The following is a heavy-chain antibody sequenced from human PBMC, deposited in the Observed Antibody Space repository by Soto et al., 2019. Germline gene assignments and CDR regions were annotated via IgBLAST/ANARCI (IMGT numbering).Heavy chain of an antibody. CDR2: INSDGSST. CDR1: GFTFSSYW. Sequence: EVQLVESGGGLVQPGGSLRLSCVASGFTFSSYWMHWVRQAPGKGLVWVSRINSDGSSTSYADSVKGRFTISRDNAKNTLYLQMNSLRAEDTAVYYCARERVVVPAAIEWFDPWGQGTLVTVSS. D-gene: IGHD2-2*01. CDR3: ARERVVVPAAIEWFDP. V-gene: IGHV3-74*01. J-gene: IGHJ5*02.